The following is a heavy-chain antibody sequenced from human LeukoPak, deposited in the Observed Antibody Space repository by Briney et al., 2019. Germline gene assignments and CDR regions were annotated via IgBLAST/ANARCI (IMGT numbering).Heavy chain of an antibody. CDR1: GGSIRSYY. J-gene: IGHJ3*02. V-gene: IGHV4-59*01. Sequence: SETLSLTCTVSGGSIRSYYWNWIRQPPGKGLEWIGYVHYSGSTQYNPSLKSRVTISVDMSKNQFSLKLNSVTAADTAVYYCARPGRGEAIDIWGQGTMVTVSS. CDR3: ARPGRGEAIDI. CDR2: VHYSGST.